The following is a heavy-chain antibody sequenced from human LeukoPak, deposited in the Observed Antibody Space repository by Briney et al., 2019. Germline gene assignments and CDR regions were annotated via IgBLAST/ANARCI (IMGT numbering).Heavy chain of an antibody. Sequence: GGSLRLSCTASGFTLADYATSWFRQAPGKGLEWVGFIRSKPYGGTTEYAASVKGRFTFSREDSKSIAYLQMNSLKTEDTAVYYCARAAYCSGGSCYYFDYWGQGTLVTVSS. J-gene: IGHJ4*02. D-gene: IGHD2-15*01. CDR1: GFTLADYA. CDR2: IRSKPYGGTT. V-gene: IGHV3-49*03. CDR3: ARAAYCSGGSCYYFDY.